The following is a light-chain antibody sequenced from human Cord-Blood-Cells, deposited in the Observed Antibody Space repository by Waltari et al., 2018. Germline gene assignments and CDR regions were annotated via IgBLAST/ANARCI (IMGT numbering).Light chain of an antibody. CDR3: CSYAGSSTYYV. CDR2: EGS. J-gene: IGLJ1*01. Sequence: QSALTQPASVSGSPGQSITISCTGTSSDVGSYNLVSWSQQHPGKAPKLIIYEGSKRPSGVSNRFSGSKSGNTASLTISGLQAEDEADYYCCSYAGSSTYYVFGTGTKVTVL. V-gene: IGLV2-23*01. CDR1: SSDVGSYNL.